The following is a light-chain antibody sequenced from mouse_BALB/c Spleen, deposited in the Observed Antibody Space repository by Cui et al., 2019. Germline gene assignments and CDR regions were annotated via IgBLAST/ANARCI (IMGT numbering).Light chain of an antibody. J-gene: IGKJ2*01. Sequence: DIQMTQSPASLSVSVGETVTITCRASGNIYSNLAWYQQKQGKSPQLLVYAATNLADGVPSRFSGSGSGTQYSLKINSLQSEDFGTYYCQHFWGPPLYTFGGGTKLEIK. CDR2: AAT. CDR3: QHFWGPPLYT. CDR1: GNIYSN. V-gene: IGKV12-46*01.